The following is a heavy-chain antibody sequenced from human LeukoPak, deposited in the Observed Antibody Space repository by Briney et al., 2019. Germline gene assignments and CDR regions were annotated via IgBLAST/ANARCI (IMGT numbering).Heavy chain of an antibody. CDR2: ISAYNGNT. V-gene: IGHV1-18*01. CDR1: GYTFTSYG. D-gene: IGHD1-7*01. Sequence: WASVKVSCKASGYTFTSYGISWVRQAPGQGLEWMGWISAYNGNTNYAQKLQGRVTMTTDTSTSTAYMELRSLRSDDTAVYYCARETGITGTTWFDPWGQGTLVTVSS. CDR3: ARETGITGTTWFDP. J-gene: IGHJ5*02.